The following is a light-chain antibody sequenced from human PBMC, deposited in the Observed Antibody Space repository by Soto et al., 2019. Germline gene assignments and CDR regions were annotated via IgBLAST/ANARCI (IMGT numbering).Light chain of an antibody. J-gene: IGLJ3*02. CDR2: EVT. CDR1: ASDVGAYNY. CDR3: SSYTGGNTYWV. V-gene: IGLV2-14*01. Sequence: QSALTQPASVSGSPGQSITISCTGTASDVGAYNYVSWYRQHPDKAPKLIIYEVTNRPSGVSDRFSGSKSGNTASLTISGLQADDEADYHCSSYTGGNTYWVFGGGTKVTVL.